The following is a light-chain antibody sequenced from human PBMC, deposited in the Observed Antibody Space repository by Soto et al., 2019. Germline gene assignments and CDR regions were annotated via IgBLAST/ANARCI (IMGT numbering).Light chain of an antibody. V-gene: IGKV1-39*01. CDR3: QQYETYLKT. Sequence: MYQSASSVSAKMGDRVTITCRASQTSATYINWYQQKSGSAPRLLIYEASGLQSGVPSRFSGSGSGTHFVLTISRVQPEDFATYYCQQYETYLKTFGQGANVDIK. CDR2: EAS. CDR1: QTSATY. J-gene: IGKJ1*01.